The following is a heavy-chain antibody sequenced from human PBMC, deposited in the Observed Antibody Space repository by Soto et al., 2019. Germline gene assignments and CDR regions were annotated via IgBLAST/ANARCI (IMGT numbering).Heavy chain of an antibody. CDR2: IRSKANSYAT. V-gene: IGHV3-73*02. J-gene: IGHJ6*02. D-gene: IGHD3-3*01. CDR3: TRHGDGITIFGVVYYGMDV. Sequence: EVQLVESGGGLVQPGGSLKLSCAASGFTFSGSAMHWVRQASGKGLEWVGRIRSKANSYATAYAASVKGRFTISRDGSKNTAYLQMNSLKTADTAVYYCTRHGDGITIFGVVYYGMDVWGQGTTVTFSS. CDR1: GFTFSGSA.